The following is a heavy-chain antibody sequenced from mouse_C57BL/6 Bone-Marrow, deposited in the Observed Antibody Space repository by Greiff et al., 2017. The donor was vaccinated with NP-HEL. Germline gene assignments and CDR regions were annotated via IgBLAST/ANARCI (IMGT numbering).Heavy chain of an antibody. D-gene: IGHD2-5*01. CDR3: AAYYSNSAWFAY. CDR2: IYPRSGNT. CDR1: GYTFTSYG. J-gene: IGHJ3*01. Sequence: VQLQQSGAELARPGASVKLSCTASGYTFTSYGISWVKQRTGQGLEWIGEIYPRSGNTYYNEKFKGKATLTADKSSSTAYMELRSLTSEDSAVYFCAAYYSNSAWFAYWGKGTLVTVSA. V-gene: IGHV1-81*01.